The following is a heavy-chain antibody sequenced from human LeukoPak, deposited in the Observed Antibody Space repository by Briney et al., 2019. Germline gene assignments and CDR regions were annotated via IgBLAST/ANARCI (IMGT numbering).Heavy chain of an antibody. CDR1: GGSISSGGYY. D-gene: IGHD5-18*01. CDR2: IYYSGST. J-gene: IGHJ4*02. V-gene: IGHV4-31*03. Sequence: SQTLSLTCTVSGGSISSGGYYWSWIRQHPGKGLEWIGYIYYSGSTYYNPSLKSRVTISVETSKNQFSLKLSSVTAADTAVYYCARASYSYGFIDYWGQGTLVTVSS. CDR3: ARASYSYGFIDY.